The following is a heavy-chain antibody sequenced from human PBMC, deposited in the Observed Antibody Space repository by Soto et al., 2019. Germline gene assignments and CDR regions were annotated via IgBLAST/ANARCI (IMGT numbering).Heavy chain of an antibody. J-gene: IGHJ6*02. CDR3: AKDLGMDV. Sequence: TASGFTFSSYAMSWVRQAPGKGLEWVAVISYDGSNKYYADSVKGRFTISRDNSKNTLYLQMNSLRAEDTAVYYCAKDLGMDVWGQGTTVTVSS. V-gene: IGHV3-30*18. CDR2: ISYDGSNK. CDR1: GFTFSSYA.